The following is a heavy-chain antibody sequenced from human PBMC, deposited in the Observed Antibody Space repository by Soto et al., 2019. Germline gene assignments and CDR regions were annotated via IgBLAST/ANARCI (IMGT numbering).Heavy chain of an antibody. CDR2: ISGSGGST. CDR1: GFTFSSYA. D-gene: IGHD3-22*01. CDR3: AKDYDSSGYYSVAFDI. V-gene: IGHV3-23*01. Sequence: PGGSLRLSCAASGFTFSSYAMSWVRQAPGKGLEWVSAISGSGGSTYYADSVKGRFTISRDNSKNTLYLQMNSLRAEDTAVYYCAKDYDSSGYYSVAFDIWGQGTMVTVSS. J-gene: IGHJ3*02.